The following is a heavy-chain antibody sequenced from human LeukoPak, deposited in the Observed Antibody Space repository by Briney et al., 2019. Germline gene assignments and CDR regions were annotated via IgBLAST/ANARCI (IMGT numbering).Heavy chain of an antibody. Sequence: GGSLRLSCAASGFTFSSYGMHWVRQAPGKGLEWVAFIRYDGSNKYYADSVKGRFTISRDNSKNTLYLQMNSLRAEDTAVYYCARVGMWFGELSTDYWGQGTLVTVSS. D-gene: IGHD3-10*01. J-gene: IGHJ4*02. CDR2: IRYDGSNK. V-gene: IGHV3-30*02. CDR1: GFTFSSYG. CDR3: ARVGMWFGELSTDY.